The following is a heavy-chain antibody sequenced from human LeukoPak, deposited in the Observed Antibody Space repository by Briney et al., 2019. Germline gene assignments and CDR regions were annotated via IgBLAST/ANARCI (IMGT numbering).Heavy chain of an antibody. J-gene: IGHJ4*02. V-gene: IGHV1-69*13. CDR1: GGTFSSYA. D-gene: IGHD1-26*01. Sequence: GASVKVSCKASGGTFSSYAISWVRQAPGQGLEWMGGIIPIFGTVNYAQKFQGRVTITADESTSTAYMELSSLRSEDTAVYYCARGATLGVYYFDYWGQGTLVTVSS. CDR2: IIPIFGTV. CDR3: ARGATLGVYYFDY.